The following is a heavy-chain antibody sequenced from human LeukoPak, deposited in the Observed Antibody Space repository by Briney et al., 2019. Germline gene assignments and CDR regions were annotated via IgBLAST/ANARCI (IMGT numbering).Heavy chain of an antibody. D-gene: IGHD2-15*01. CDR3: ARDQGGNSFAL. CDR1: GYTFTSYY. CDR2: INPSGGST. V-gene: IGHV1-46*01. J-gene: IGHJ5*02. Sequence: GASVKVSCKASGYTFTSYYVHWVRQAPGQGLEWMGKINPSGGSTSYAQKFQGRVTMTRDTSTSTVYMELSSLRSEDTAVYYCARDQGGNSFALWGQGTLVTVSS.